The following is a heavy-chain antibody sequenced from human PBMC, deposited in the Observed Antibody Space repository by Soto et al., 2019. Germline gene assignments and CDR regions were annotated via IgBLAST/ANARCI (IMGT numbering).Heavy chain of an antibody. D-gene: IGHD3-10*01. CDR3: ARDPGYYGSGSQDY. CDR2: IWYDGSNK. CDR1: GFTFSSYG. Sequence: GGSLRLSCAASGFTFSSYGMHWVRQAPGKGLEWVAVIWYDGSNKYYADSVKGRFTISRGDSKNTLYLQMNSLRAEDTAVYYCARDPGYYGSGSQDYWGQGTLVTVSS. J-gene: IGHJ4*02. V-gene: IGHV3-33*01.